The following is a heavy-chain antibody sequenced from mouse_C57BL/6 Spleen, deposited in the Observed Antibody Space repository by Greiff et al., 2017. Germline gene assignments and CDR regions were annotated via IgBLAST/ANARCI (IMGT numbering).Heavy chain of an antibody. V-gene: IGHV1-82*01. Sequence: QVQLQQSGPELVKPGASVKISCKASGYAFSSSWMNWVKQRPGKGLEWIGRIYPGDGDTNYNGKFKGKATLTADKSSSTAYMQLSSLTSEDSAVYFCARDDDDASWFAYWGQGTLVTVSA. CDR3: ARDDDDASWFAY. J-gene: IGHJ3*01. D-gene: IGHD2-4*01. CDR1: GYAFSSSW. CDR2: IYPGDGDT.